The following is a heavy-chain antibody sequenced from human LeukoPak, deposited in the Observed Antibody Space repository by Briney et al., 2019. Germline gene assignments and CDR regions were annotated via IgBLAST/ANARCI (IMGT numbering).Heavy chain of an antibody. J-gene: IGHJ4*02. CDR2: INPNSGAT. D-gene: IGHD5-12*01. V-gene: IGHV1-2*02. CDR3: ARGATTNYFDS. Sequence: GSVKVSCKASGYIFIGYYVHWVRQAPGQGLEWMGWINPNSGATDYAQNFQGRVTMTRDTSISTAYMELSRLKSDDTAVYYCARGATTNYFDSWGQGTLVTVSS. CDR1: GYIFIGYY.